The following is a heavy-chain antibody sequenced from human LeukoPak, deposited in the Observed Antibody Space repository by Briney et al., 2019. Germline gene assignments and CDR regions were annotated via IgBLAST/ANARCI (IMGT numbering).Heavy chain of an antibody. D-gene: IGHD6-19*01. CDR3: ARGQWLDPVVDY. J-gene: IGHJ4*02. CDR1: GGSISSYY. CDR2: IDHSGST. Sequence: SETLSLTCTVSGGSISSYYWSWIRQPPGKGLEWIGEIDHSGSTNYNPSLKSRVTISVDTSKNQFSLKLSSVTAADTAVYYCARGQWLDPVVDYWGQGTLVTVSS. V-gene: IGHV4-34*01.